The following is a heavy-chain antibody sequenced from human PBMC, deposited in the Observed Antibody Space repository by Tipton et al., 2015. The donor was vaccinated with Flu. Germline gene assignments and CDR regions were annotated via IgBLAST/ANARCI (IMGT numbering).Heavy chain of an antibody. CDR1: GFTFSDYG. CDR3: ALYDYVWGSSGTYGMDV. CDR2: IWHDGSNK. Sequence: SLRLSCAASGFTFSDYGIHWVRQAPGKGLEWVAVIWHDGSNKYYADSVKGRFTISRDNSKNTLYLRMNSLRAEDTAVYYCALYDYVWGSSGTYGMDVWGQGTTVTVSS. V-gene: IGHV3-33*01. J-gene: IGHJ6*02. D-gene: IGHD3-16*01.